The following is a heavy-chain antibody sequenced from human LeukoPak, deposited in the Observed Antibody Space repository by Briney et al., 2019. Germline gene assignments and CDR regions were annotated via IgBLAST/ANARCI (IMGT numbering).Heavy chain of an antibody. CDR3: AKDRMVRGVIILGSSYFDY. Sequence: GGSLRLSCAASGFTFTSYGMHWVRQAPAKGLEWVAFIRYDGSNKYYADSVKGRFTISRDNSKNTLYLQMNSLRAEDTAVYYCAKDRMVRGVIILGSSYFDYWGQGTLVTVSS. CDR2: IRYDGSNK. J-gene: IGHJ4*02. V-gene: IGHV3-30*02. CDR1: GFTFTSYG. D-gene: IGHD3-10*01.